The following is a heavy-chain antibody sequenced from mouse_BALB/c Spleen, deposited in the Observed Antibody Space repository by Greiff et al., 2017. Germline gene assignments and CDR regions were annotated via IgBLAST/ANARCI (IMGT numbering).Heavy chain of an antibody. J-gene: IGHJ4*01. V-gene: IGHV1S41*01. CDR3: ARYYGSRYAMDY. D-gene: IGHD1-1*01. CDR1: GYTFTSYW. CDR2: IAPGSGST. Sequence: DLVKPGASVKLSCKASGYTFTSYWINWIKQRPGQGLEWIGRIAPGSGSTYYNEMFKGKATLTVDTSSSTAYIQLSSLSSEDSAVYFCARYYGSRYAMDYWGQGTSVTVSS.